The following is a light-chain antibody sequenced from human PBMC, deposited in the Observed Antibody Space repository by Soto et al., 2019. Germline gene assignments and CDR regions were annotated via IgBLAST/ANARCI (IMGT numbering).Light chain of an antibody. V-gene: IGLV2-11*01. J-gene: IGLJ1*01. CDR1: INDVINYKY. CDR2: DFT. Sequence: LTQPRPVAGSPGHSVTISCSGTINDVINYKYVSWYQQYPDKALKLVIFDFTERPSGVPALFSASKIDITAPMTIYGLPSEDEADYSGCSYGAYSNSLVLGAGTKVTV. CDR3: CSYGAYSNSLV.